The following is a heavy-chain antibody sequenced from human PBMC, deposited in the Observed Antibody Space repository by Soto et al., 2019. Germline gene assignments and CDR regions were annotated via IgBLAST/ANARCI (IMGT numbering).Heavy chain of an antibody. CDR3: ARRRTYSSGWYGFWVDY. CDR1: GYTFTSYG. D-gene: IGHD6-19*01. V-gene: IGHV1-18*01. Sequence: QVQLVQSGAEVKKPGASVKVSCKASGYTFTSYGISWVRQAPGQGLEWMGWISAYNGNTNYAQKLQGRVTMTTDTATSTDYMELRSLRSDDTAVYYCARRRTYSSGWYGFWVDYWGQGTLVTVSS. CDR2: ISAYNGNT. J-gene: IGHJ4*02.